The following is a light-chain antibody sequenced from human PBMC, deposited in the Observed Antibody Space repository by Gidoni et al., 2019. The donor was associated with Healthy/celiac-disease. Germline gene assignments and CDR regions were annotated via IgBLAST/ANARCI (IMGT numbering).Light chain of an antibody. V-gene: IGKV3-20*01. CDR2: GAS. CDR1: QSVSSNY. Sequence: EIVLTQSLGTLSCSPGERATLSCRASQSVSSNYLAWYQQKPGPSPRLLIYGASSSATGIPDRFRGSGSGTDFTLTISRLEPEDFAVYYCQQYSSSPWTFGQGTKVEIK. CDR3: QQYSSSPWT. J-gene: IGKJ1*01.